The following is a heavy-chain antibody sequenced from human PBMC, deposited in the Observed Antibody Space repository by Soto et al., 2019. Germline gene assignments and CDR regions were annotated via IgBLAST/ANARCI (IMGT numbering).Heavy chain of an antibody. CDR2: ISPYNGDT. V-gene: IGHV1-18*01. CDR1: GYTFTSYG. CDR3: ARATQLSDRGVRGLFDP. Sequence: QVQLVQSGADVKKPGASVKVSCQASGYTFTSYGISWVRQAPGQGLEWVGWISPYNGDTNYAQKLQGRVTMTTETFTSTAYMVLRSLSSDDTAVYYCARATQLSDRGVRGLFDPWGQGTLVTVSS. J-gene: IGHJ5*02. D-gene: IGHD2-2*01.